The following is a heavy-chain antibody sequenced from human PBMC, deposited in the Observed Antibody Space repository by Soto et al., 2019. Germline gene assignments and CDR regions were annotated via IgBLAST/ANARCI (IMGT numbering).Heavy chain of an antibody. J-gene: IGHJ4*02. Sequence: GASVKVSCKASGGTFSSYAFSWVRQAPGQGLEWMGGIIPIFGRANYAQKFQGRVTITADESTSTGYMELSSLRPEDTAVYYCARDKITGLFDYWGQGTLVTVSS. V-gene: IGHV1-69*13. CDR1: GGTFSSYA. D-gene: IGHD2-8*02. CDR2: IIPIFGRA. CDR3: ARDKITGLFDY.